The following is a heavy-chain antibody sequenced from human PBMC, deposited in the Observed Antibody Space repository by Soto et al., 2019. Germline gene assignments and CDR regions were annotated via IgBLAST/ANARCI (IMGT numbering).Heavy chain of an antibody. Sequence: SETLSLTCPVSGGSISSYYLSWIRQPPGKGLEWIGYIYYSGSTNYNPSLKSRVTISVDTSKNQFSLKLSSVTAADTAVYYCARLGGFGERDYWGQGTLVTVSS. CDR3: ARLGGFGERDY. J-gene: IGHJ4*02. V-gene: IGHV4-59*08. D-gene: IGHD3-10*01. CDR2: IYYSGST. CDR1: GGSISSYY.